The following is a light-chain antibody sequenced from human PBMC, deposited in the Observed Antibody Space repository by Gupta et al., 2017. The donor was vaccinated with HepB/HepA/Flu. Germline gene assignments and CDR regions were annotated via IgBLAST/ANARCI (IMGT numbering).Light chain of an antibody. CDR2: EVS. CDR3: CSYAGSSNVV. Sequence: QSALTQPASVSGSPGQSITISCTGTSSDVGSYNLVSWYQQHPGKAPKLIIYEVSKRPSGVSNRFSGSKSGNTASLTISGLQAEDEADYYCCSYAGSSNVVFGGGTKLTVL. CDR1: SSDVGSYNL. J-gene: IGLJ2*01. V-gene: IGLV2-23*02.